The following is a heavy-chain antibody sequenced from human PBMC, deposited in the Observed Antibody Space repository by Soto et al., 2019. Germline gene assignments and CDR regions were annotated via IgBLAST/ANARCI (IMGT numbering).Heavy chain of an antibody. V-gene: IGHV3-21*04. CDR2: ISSSSYI. CDR1: GFTFSSYS. J-gene: IGHJ4*02. CDR3: AKVLPNFDWSPDY. D-gene: IGHD3-9*01. Sequence: GGSLRLSCAASGFTFSSYSMNWVRQAPGKGLEWVSSISSSSYIYYADSVKGRFTISRDNSKNTLYLQMNSLRAEDTAVYYCAKVLPNFDWSPDYWGQGTLVTVSS.